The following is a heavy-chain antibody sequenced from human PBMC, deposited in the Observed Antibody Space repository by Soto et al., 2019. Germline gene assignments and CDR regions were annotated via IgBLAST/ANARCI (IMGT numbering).Heavy chain of an antibody. J-gene: IGHJ6*02. CDR1: GGSFTNFI. V-gene: IGHV1-69*02. D-gene: IGHD2-15*01. Sequence: QVQLVQSGAAVKKPGSSVKVSCKASGGSFTNFIVTWVRQAPGQGLEWMGSIIPVLDVEYYAQKFQGRLTITADKSTNTAYMELSCLSSEDTAVYYCAKSLIPGSATPSYYAMDVWGLGTTVTVSS. CDR2: IIPVLDVE. CDR3: AKSLIPGSATPSYYAMDV.